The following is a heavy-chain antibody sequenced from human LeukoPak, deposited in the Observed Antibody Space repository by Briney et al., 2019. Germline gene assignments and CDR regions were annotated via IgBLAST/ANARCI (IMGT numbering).Heavy chain of an antibody. CDR3: ARSALIVGASYYFDY. J-gene: IGHJ4*02. CDR1: GFTFSSYA. V-gene: IGHV3-30-3*01. D-gene: IGHD1-26*01. Sequence: PGGSLRLSCAASGFTFSSYAMLWVRQAPGKGLEWVAVISYDGSNKYYADSVKGRFTISRDNSKNTLYLQMNSLRAEDTAVYYCARSALIVGASYYFDYWGQGTLVTVSS. CDR2: ISYDGSNK.